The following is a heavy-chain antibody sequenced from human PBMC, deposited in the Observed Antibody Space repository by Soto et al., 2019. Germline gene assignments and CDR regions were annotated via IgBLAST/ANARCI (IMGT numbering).Heavy chain of an antibody. CDR1: GLTFRNYA. D-gene: IGHD2-2*01. V-gene: IGHV3-23*01. CDR3: AKGGHQSCFDY. J-gene: IGHJ4*02. CDR2: VSGTGGET. Sequence: EVQLLESGGGLVQPGGSLRLSCAASGLTFRNYAMTWVRQAPGKGPEWVSTVSGTGGETFYADSVKGRFTISRDNSKVTFYLVMNSLRVEDTAVYYCAKGGHQSCFDYWGQGTLVAVSS.